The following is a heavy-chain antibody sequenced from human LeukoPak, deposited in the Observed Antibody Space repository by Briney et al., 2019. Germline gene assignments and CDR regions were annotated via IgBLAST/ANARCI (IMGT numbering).Heavy chain of an antibody. CDR1: GFTFSSYE. Sequence: PGGSLRLSCAASGFTFSSYEMSWVRQAPGKGLEWVSYISSSGSTIYYADSVKGRFTISRDNAKNSLYLQMNSLRAEDTAVYYCASNSGVSSSWQRDYWGQGTLVTVSS. D-gene: IGHD6-13*01. J-gene: IGHJ4*02. CDR3: ASNSGVSSSWQRDY. V-gene: IGHV3-48*03. CDR2: ISSSGSTI.